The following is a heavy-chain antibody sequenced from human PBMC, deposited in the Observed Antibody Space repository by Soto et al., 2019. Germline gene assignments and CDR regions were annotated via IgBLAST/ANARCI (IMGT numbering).Heavy chain of an antibody. CDR1: GYTFTSYG. CDR2: ISAYNGNT. V-gene: IGHV1-18*01. D-gene: IGHD1-26*01. J-gene: IGHJ5*02. Sequence: GASVKVSCKASGYTFTSYGISWVRQAPGQGLEWMGWISAYNGNTNYAQKLQGRVTMTTDTSTSTAYLELRSLRSDDPAVYYCAMYGYSASCDVSYYYCIDAWGQGTLVTVSS. CDR3: AMYGYSASCDVSYYYCIDA.